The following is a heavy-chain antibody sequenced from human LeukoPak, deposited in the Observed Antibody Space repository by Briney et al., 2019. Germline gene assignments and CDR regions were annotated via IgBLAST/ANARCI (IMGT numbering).Heavy chain of an antibody. CDR2: INHSGST. V-gene: IGHV4-34*01. J-gene: IGHJ4*02. D-gene: IGHD6-19*01. CDR3: ARGRSVDY. Sequence: SETLSLTCAVYGGSFSGYYWSWIRQPPGKGLEWIGEINHSGSTNYNPSLKSRVTIPVDTSKDQFSLKLSSVTAADTAVYYCARGRSVDYWGQGTLVTVSS. CDR1: GGSFSGYY.